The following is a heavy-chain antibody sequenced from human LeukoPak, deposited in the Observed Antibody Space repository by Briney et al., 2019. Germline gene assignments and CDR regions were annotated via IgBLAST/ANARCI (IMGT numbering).Heavy chain of an antibody. CDR3: ARLRLIIAAARNWFDP. Sequence: ASVKVSCKSSGYTFTGYYMHWVRQAPGQGLEWMGWINPNSGGTNYAQKFQGRVTMTRDTSISTAYMELSRLRSDDTAVYYCARLRLIIAAARNWFDPWGQGTLVTVSS. CDR1: GYTFTGYY. CDR2: INPNSGGT. J-gene: IGHJ5*02. D-gene: IGHD6-13*01. V-gene: IGHV1-2*02.